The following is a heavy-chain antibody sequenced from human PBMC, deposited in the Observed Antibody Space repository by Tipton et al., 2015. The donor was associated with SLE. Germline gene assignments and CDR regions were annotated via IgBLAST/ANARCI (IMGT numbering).Heavy chain of an antibody. V-gene: IGHV4-59*01. CDR1: GGSSSNYY. CDR3: SSSGYYPDNGGYTYFDY. Sequence: TLSLTCTVSGGSSSNYYWSWIRQPPGKGLEWIGYVYFRGNSNYNPSLKGRVSISADTSKSQFSLRLTSVTAADTAVYYCSSSGYYPDNGGYTYFDYWGPGTLVTVSS. CDR2: VYFRGNS. J-gene: IGHJ4*02. D-gene: IGHD3-22*01.